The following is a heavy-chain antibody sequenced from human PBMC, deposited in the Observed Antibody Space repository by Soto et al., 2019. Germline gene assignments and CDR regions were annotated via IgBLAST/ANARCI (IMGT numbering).Heavy chain of an antibody. Sequence: ESGGGVVQPGRSLRLSCAASGFTFSSYGMHWVRQAPGKGLEWVAVISYDGSNKYYADSVKGRFTISRDNSKNTLYLQMNSLRAEDTAVYYCAKGGGDDSSGYYSLYYFDYWGQGTLVTVSS. V-gene: IGHV3-30*18. CDR2: ISYDGSNK. J-gene: IGHJ4*02. CDR1: GFTFSSYG. D-gene: IGHD3-22*01. CDR3: AKGGGDDSSGYYSLYYFDY.